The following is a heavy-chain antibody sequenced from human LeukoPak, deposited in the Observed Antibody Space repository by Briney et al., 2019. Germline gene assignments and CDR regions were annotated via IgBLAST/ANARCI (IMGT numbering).Heavy chain of an antibody. CDR3: AKDMYHALAQYSSSDYYYYGMDV. J-gene: IGHJ6*02. CDR2: ISGSGGST. CDR1: GFTFSSYA. Sequence: PGGSLRLSCAASGFTFSSYAMSWVRQAPGKGLEWVSAISGSGGSTYYADSVKGRFTISRDNAKNSLYLQMNSLRAEDTALYYCAKDMYHALAQYSSSDYYYYGMDVWGQGTTVTVSS. D-gene: IGHD6-13*01. V-gene: IGHV3-23*01.